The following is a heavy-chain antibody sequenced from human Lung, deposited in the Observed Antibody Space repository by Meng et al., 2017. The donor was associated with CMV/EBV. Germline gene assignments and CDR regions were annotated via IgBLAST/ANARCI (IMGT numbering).Heavy chain of an antibody. D-gene: IGHD2-2*01. CDR1: SSSITNYF. Sequence: GQLTESAQNLVKPSEPPSVTCIVSSSSITNYFWSWVRQPAGKGLEWIGRLYPDGSTDYNPSLSSRLTLSLDTSKIRFSLKLRSVTAADTAIYYCARTPVRFCNTHMCYAFDYWGQGALVTVSS. CDR2: LYPDGST. J-gene: IGHJ4*02. V-gene: IGHV4-4*07. CDR3: ARTPVRFCNTHMCYAFDY.